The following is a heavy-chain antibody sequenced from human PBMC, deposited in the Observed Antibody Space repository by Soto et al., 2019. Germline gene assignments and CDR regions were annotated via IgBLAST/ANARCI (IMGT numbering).Heavy chain of an antibody. Sequence: ASVKVSCKASGYIFTGYHMHWVRQAPGQGLEWMGWINPNSGGTKYAQKFQGRVTMTRDTSISTAYMELSSLRSDDTAVYYCAREELPIYYSGMDVWGPGTRVTVSS. D-gene: IGHD1-7*01. J-gene: IGHJ6*02. V-gene: IGHV1-2*02. CDR2: INPNSGGT. CDR3: AREELPIYYSGMDV. CDR1: GYIFTGYH.